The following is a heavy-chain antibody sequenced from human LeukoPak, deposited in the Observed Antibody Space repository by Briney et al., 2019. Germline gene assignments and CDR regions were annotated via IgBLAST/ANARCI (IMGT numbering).Heavy chain of an antibody. J-gene: IGHJ4*02. Sequence: GSLRLSCTVSGFTVSSNSMSWVRQAPGKGLEWVSFIYSAGSTHYSDSVKGRFTISIDNSKNTLYLQMDSLRAEDTAVYYCARRAGAYTHPYDYWGQGTLVTVSS. CDR2: IYSAGST. CDR1: GFTVSSNS. V-gene: IGHV3-53*01. D-gene: IGHD3-16*01. CDR3: ARRAGAYTHPYDY.